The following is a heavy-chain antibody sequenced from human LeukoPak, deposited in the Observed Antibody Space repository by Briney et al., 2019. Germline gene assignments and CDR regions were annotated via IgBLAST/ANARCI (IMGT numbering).Heavy chain of an antibody. CDR1: GGSISSSSYY. V-gene: IGHV4-39*07. Sequence: SETLSLTCTVSGGSISSSSYYWGWIRQPPGKGLEWIGSIYYSGSTYYNPSLKSRVTISVDTSKNQFSLKLSSVTAADTAVYYCAEYQMASGSDMLWGQGTLVTVSS. CDR2: IYYSGST. CDR3: AEYQMASGSDML. J-gene: IGHJ4*02. D-gene: IGHD3-10*01.